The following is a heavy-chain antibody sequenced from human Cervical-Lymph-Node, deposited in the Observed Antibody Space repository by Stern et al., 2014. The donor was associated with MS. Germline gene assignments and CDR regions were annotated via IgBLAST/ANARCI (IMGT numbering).Heavy chain of an antibody. CDR1: GFTFDDYA. CDR2: ISWSSGTI. V-gene: IGHV3-9*01. CDR3: TKDLYSSSSFNGMDV. D-gene: IGHD6-6*01. J-gene: IGHJ6*02. Sequence: QLVQSGGGLVQPGRSLRLSCAASGFTFDDYAMHWVRQAPGKGLEWVSTISWSSGTIAYADSVKGRFAISRDHAKNSLYLQMNSLRVEDTALYYCTKDLYSSSSFNGMDVWGQGTTVTVSS.